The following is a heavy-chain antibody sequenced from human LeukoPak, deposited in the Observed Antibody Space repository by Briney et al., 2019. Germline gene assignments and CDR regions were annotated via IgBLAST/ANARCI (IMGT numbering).Heavy chain of an antibody. J-gene: IGHJ3*02. CDR2: ISSSSSTI. V-gene: IGHV3-48*02. CDR1: GFTFSSYS. D-gene: IGHD1-26*01. Sequence: PGGSLRLSCAASGFTFSSYSMNWVRQAPGKGVEWVSYISSSSSTIYYADSVKGRFTISRDNAKNSLYLQMNSLRDEDTAVYYCARDSGSYYFFAFDIWGQGTMVTVSS. CDR3: ARDSGSYYFFAFDI.